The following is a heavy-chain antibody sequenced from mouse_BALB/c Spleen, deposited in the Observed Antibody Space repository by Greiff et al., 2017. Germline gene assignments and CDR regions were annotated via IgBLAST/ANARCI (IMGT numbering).Heavy chain of an antibody. CDR2: INSNGGST. CDR3: ARRGDYRYDDYAMDY. D-gene: IGHD2-14*01. V-gene: IGHV5-6-2*01. J-gene: IGHJ4*01. Sequence: EVKLVESGGGLVKLGGSLKLSCAASGFTFSSYYMSWVRQTPEKRLELVAAINSNGGSTYYPDTVKGRFTISRDNAKNTLYLQMSSLKSEDTALYYCARRGDYRYDDYAMDYWGQGTSVTVSS. CDR1: GFTFSSYY.